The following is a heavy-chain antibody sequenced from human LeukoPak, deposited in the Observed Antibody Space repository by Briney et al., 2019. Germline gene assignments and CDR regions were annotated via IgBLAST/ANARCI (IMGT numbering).Heavy chain of an antibody. Sequence: KTSETLSLTRTVSGGSISSYYWSWIRQPPGKGLEWIGYIYYSGSTNYNPSLKSRVTISVDTSKNQFSLKLSSVTAADTAVYYCARDEYCGGDCFAGAFDIWGQGTMVTVSS. CDR3: ARDEYCGGDCFAGAFDI. D-gene: IGHD2-21*02. J-gene: IGHJ3*02. V-gene: IGHV4-59*01. CDR2: IYYSGST. CDR1: GGSISSYY.